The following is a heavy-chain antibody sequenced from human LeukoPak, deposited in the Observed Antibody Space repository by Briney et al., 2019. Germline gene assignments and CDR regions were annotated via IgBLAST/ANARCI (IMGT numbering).Heavy chain of an antibody. Sequence: GGSLRLSCAASGFTFSSYAMSWVRQAPGEGLEWVSAISGSGGDTYYADSVKGRFTISRDNSKTMLYLQMRSLRAEDMAVYYCAKEGAYYDCWSGSGWDYWGQGTLVTVSS. D-gene: IGHD3-3*01. J-gene: IGHJ4*02. CDR2: ISGSGGDT. CDR1: GFTFSSYA. CDR3: AKEGAYYDCWSGSGWDY. V-gene: IGHV3-23*01.